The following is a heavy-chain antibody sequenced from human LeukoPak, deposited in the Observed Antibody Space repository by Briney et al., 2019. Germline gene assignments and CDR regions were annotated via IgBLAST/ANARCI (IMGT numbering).Heavy chain of an antibody. V-gene: IGHV3-23*01. D-gene: IGHD4-17*01. CDR2: ISDSGDNT. Sequence: PGGSLRLSCAASGFTFSSYAMSWVRQAPGKGLEWVSVISDSGDNTYYAGSVKGRFTISRDNSQNTLYLQMNSLRAEDTAVYYCAKSPSVSTLTTHDYWGQGTLVTVSS. J-gene: IGHJ4*02. CDR1: GFTFSSYA. CDR3: AKSPSVSTLTTHDY.